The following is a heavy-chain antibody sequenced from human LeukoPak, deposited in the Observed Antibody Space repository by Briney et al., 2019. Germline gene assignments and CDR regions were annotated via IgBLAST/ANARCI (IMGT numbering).Heavy chain of an antibody. D-gene: IGHD3/OR15-3a*01. CDR3: ARDMMIGLVILPFDY. V-gene: IGHV3-48*04. Sequence: GGSLRLSCAASGFTFRTSGMNWVRQAPGKGLEWVSYISSSGTTIPYAQAVKGRCTISRDNAKNSLYLQMNSLRAEDTAVYYCARDMMIGLVILPFDYWGQGTLVTVSS. J-gene: IGHJ4*02. CDR1: GFTFRTSG. CDR2: ISSSGTTI.